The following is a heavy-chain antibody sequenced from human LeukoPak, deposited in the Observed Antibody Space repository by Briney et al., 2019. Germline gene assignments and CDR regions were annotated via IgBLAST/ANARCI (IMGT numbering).Heavy chain of an antibody. CDR1: GFTFGDYA. CDR2: IRSTAYGGTT. V-gene: IGHV3-49*04. D-gene: IGHD3-22*01. CDR3: TRDSSEYYDRSGYPNWFDP. Sequence: GGSLRLSCTASGFTFGDYAMSWVRQAPGRGVEWVGFIRSTAYGGTTEYASSVKGRFSISRDDYKSIAYLQMNSLKTEDTAVYYCTRDSSEYYDRSGYPNWFDPWGQGTLVTVSS. J-gene: IGHJ5*02.